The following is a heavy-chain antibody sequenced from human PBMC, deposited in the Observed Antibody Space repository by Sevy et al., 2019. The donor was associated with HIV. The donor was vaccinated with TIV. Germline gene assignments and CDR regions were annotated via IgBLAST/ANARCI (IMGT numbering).Heavy chain of an antibody. CDR3: ARDSEGTTLDY. CDR1: GFTFSSYS. D-gene: IGHD1-7*01. V-gene: IGHV3-21*01. J-gene: IGHJ4*02. CDR2: ISSSSSYI. Sequence: GGSLRLSCAASGFTFSSYSMNWVRQAPGKGLEWVSSISSSSSYIYYADSVKGRFTISRDNAKNSLYRQMNSLRAEDTAVYYCARDSEGTTLDYWGQGTLVTVSS.